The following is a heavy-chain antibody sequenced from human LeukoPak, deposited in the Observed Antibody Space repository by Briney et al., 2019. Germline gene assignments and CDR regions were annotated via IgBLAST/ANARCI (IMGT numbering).Heavy chain of an antibody. CDR1: GYTFTSYA. V-gene: IGHV1-8*02. Sequence: ASVKVSCKASGYTFTSYAMNWVRQAPGQGLEWMGWMNPNSGNTAYAQKFQGRVTMTRDTSMTTAYMELSSLTFEDTAAYYCVRRVDTIEFDPWGQGTLVTVSS. J-gene: IGHJ5*02. CDR3: VRRVDTIEFDP. D-gene: IGHD5-12*01. CDR2: MNPNSGNT.